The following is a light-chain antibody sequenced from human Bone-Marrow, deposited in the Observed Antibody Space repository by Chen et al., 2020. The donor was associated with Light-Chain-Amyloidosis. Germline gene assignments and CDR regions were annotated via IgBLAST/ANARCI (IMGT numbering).Light chain of an antibody. CDR3: QQYGSSPT. V-gene: IGKV3-20*01. Sequence: EIVLTQSPATLSLSPGERATLSCRASQSVSSSYLAWYQQKPGQAPRLLIYGAFNRATGIPDRFSGSGSGTDFTLTISRLEPEDFAVYYCQQYGSSPTFGQGTKLEIK. CDR2: GAF. J-gene: IGKJ2*01. CDR1: QSVSSSY.